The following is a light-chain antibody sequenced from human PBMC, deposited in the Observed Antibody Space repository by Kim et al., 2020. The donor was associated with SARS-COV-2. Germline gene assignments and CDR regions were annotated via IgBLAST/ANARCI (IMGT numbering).Light chain of an antibody. CDR3: QQYVRSPIT. CDR1: QSVSNNY. CDR2: GAS. Sequence: DIVLTQSPGTLSLSPGERGTLSCRASQSVSNNYLAWYQQKVGQAPRLLIYGASNRATGIPDRFSGSGSGTDFTLTISRLEPEDFAVYYCQQYVRSPITFGQGTRLEIK. V-gene: IGKV3-20*01. J-gene: IGKJ5*01.